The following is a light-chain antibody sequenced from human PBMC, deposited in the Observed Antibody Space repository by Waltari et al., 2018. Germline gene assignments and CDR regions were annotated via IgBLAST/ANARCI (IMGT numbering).Light chain of an antibody. CDR2: STN. CDR3: SAWDDSLNGHVI. J-gene: IGLJ2*01. V-gene: IGLV1-44*01. CDR1: WSNIGTNV. Sequence: QSLLTQPPSASGTPGQTVTISCSGSWSNIGTNVVSWYQQLPGTAPKLLIHSTNQRPSGVPDRFSCSKSGTSASLAISGLQSADEADYYCSAWDDSLNGHVIFGGGTKLTVL.